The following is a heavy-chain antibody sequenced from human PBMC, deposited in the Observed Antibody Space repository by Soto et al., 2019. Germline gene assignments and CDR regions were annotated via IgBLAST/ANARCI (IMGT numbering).Heavy chain of an antibody. J-gene: IGHJ4*02. CDR3: AKDMKSGEYDYGLGPFDS. Sequence: EVQLLESGGGLVQPGGSLRLSCAASGFTFSSYAMSWVRQAPGKGLEWVSAISSSARSTPGADSVRGRFTISRDNSRNTLYLQMDSLRAEDTAVYYGAKDMKSGEYDYGLGPFDSWGQVILVTVSS. CDR2: ISSSARST. V-gene: IGHV3-23*01. D-gene: IGHD3-10*01. CDR1: GFTFSSYA.